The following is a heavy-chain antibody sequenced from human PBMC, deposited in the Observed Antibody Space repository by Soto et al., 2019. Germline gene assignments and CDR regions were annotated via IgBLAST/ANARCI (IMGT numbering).Heavy chain of an antibody. D-gene: IGHD6-19*01. Sequence: QVQLVESGGGVVQPGRSLRLSCAASGFTFSSYGMHWVRQAPGKGLERVAVISYDGSNKYYADSVKGRFTISRDNSKNTLYLQMNSLRAEDTAVYYCAKMLSSGWSDYWGQGTLVTVSS. CDR3: AKMLSSGWSDY. CDR1: GFTFSSYG. CDR2: ISYDGSNK. V-gene: IGHV3-30*18. J-gene: IGHJ4*02.